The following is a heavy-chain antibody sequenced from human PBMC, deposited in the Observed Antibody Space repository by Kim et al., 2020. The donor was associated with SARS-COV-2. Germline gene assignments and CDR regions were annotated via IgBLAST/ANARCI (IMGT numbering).Heavy chain of an antibody. CDR2: INTATGNP. CDR3: ARVIWGTYRYTVY. D-gene: IGHD3-16*02. V-gene: IGHV7-4-1*02. Sequence: ASVKVSCKASGYTFTNNAISWGRQAPGQGLKWMGWINTATGNPTYAQAFTRRFVFSLAPSVTTAYLQITSLEAWDIALFYCARVIWGTYRYTVYWGQGTL. J-gene: IGHJ4*02. CDR1: GYTFTNNA.